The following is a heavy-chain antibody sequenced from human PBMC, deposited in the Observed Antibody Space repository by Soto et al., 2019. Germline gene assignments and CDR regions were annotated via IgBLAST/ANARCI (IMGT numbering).Heavy chain of an antibody. CDR3: XSPGGWNYVWYYYGMDV. Sequence: SETLSLTCAVSGGSISSSSYYWGWIRQPPGKGLEWIGSIYYSGSTYYNPSLKSRVTISVDTSKNQFSLKLSSVTAADTAVYYCXSPGGWNYVWYYYGMDVWGQGTTVTVSS. CDR1: GGSISSSSYY. J-gene: IGHJ6*02. D-gene: IGHD1-7*01. CDR2: IYYSGST. V-gene: IGHV4-39*01.